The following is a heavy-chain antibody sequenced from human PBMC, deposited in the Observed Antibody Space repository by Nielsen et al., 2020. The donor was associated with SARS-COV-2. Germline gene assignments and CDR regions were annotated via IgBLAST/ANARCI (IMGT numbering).Heavy chain of an antibody. Sequence: GSLRLSCAASGFTVSSNYMSWIRQPPGKGLEWIGSIYYSGSTYYNPSLKSRVTISVDTSKNQFSLKLSSVTAADTAVYYCASNYDSSGYYYSYWGQGTLVTVSS. CDR2: IYYSGST. CDR1: GFTVSSNY. CDR3: ASNYDSSGYYYSY. V-gene: IGHV4-59*05. J-gene: IGHJ4*02. D-gene: IGHD3-22*01.